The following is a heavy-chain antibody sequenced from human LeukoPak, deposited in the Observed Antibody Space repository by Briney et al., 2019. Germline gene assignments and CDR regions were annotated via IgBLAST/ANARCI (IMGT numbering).Heavy chain of an antibody. CDR1: GLTFPTYS. J-gene: IGHJ6*01. D-gene: IGHD3-3*01. Sequence: PGGSLTLSCVVSGLTFPTYSMAWVRQAPGKGRDWVSSINAAGDDMYYADSVKGRFSISRDNLKNTLYLQMHSLRAKDRAIYYCAKGIFGVIHNGIDVWGQGTAVTVS. CDR3: AKGIFGVIHNGIDV. V-gene: IGHV3-23*01. CDR2: INAAGDDM.